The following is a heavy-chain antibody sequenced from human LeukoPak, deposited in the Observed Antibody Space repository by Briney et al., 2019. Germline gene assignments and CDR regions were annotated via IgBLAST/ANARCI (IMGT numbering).Heavy chain of an antibody. V-gene: IGHV3-53*01. CDR2: IYSGTT. CDR1: GFTVSSNS. D-gene: IGHD4/OR15-4a*01. Sequence: GGSLRLSCTVSGFTVSSNSTSWVRQAPGKGLEWVSFIYSGTTHYSDSVKGRFTISRDNSKNTLYLQINSLRAEDTAVYYCARRAGAYSHPYDYWGQGTLVTVSS. CDR3: ARRAGAYSHPYDY. J-gene: IGHJ4*02.